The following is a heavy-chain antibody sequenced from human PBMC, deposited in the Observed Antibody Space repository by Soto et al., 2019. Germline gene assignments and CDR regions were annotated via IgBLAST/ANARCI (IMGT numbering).Heavy chain of an antibody. CDR1: GFTFSSYG. Sequence: PGGSLRLSCAASGFTFSSYGMHWVRQAPGKGLEWVAVISYDGSNKYYADSVKGRFTISRDNSKNTLYLQMNSLRAEDTAVYYCAKETPPGYDSSGPAAFDIWGQGTMVTVSS. CDR2: ISYDGSNK. CDR3: AKETPPGYDSSGPAAFDI. V-gene: IGHV3-30*18. D-gene: IGHD3-22*01. J-gene: IGHJ3*02.